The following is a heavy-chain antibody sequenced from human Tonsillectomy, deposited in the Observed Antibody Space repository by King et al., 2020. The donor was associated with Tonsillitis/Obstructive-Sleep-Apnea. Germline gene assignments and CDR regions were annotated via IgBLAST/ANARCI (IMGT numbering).Heavy chain of an antibody. J-gene: IGHJ4*02. CDR1: GYTFTRYY. CDR3: ARPTTLYGHYHY. D-gene: IGHD4-17*01. V-gene: IGHV1-46*01. Sequence: QLVQSGAEVKKPGASVKVSCKASGYTFTRYYMHWVSQAPGQGLEWMGIINPSGGSTSYAQKFQGRVTMTRDTSTSTVYMELSSLSSEDTAVYYCARPTTLYGHYHYWGQGTLVTVSS. CDR2: INPSGGST.